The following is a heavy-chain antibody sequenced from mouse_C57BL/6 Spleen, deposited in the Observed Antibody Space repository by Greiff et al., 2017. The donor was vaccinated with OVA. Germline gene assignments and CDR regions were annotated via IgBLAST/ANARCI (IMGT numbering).Heavy chain of an antibody. CDR2: IDPNSGGT. D-gene: IGHD2-3*01. CDR3: AKYPDGYYGYFDY. Sequence: VQLQQPGAELVKPGASVKLSCKASGYTFTSYWMHWVKQRPGRGLEWIGRIDPNSGGTKYNEKFKSKATLTVDKPSSTAYMQLSSLTSEDTAVYYCAKYPDGYYGYFDYWGQGTTLTVSS. CDR1: GYTFTSYW. J-gene: IGHJ2*01. V-gene: IGHV1-72*01.